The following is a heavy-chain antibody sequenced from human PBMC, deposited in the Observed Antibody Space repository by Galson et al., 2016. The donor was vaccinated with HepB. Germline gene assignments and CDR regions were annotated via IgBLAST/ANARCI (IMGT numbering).Heavy chain of an antibody. Sequence: SETLSLTCTVSGGSISSNYWSRTRQPPGKGLEWIGYIYHSGSTNYNPSLKSRVTISVDTSKNQFSLKLSSVTAADTAVYYCARVGGYSSGWYLASGVGWFDPWGQGTLVTVSS. J-gene: IGHJ5*02. CDR1: GGSISSNY. D-gene: IGHD6-19*01. CDR2: IYHSGST. CDR3: ARVGGYSSGWYLASGVGWFDP. V-gene: IGHV4-59*01.